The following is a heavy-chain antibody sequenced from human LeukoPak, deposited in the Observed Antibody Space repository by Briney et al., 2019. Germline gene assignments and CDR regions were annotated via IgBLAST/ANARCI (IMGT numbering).Heavy chain of an antibody. D-gene: IGHD3-16*01. CDR3: AASSGVTLGRF. J-gene: IGHJ4*02. CDR1: GGSISSGSHY. CDR2: IYYTGIT. Sequence: SETLSLTCTVSGGSISSGSHYYNWIRQHPGKGLEWIGYIYYTGITSYNPSLKSRVTMSVDTSMNQISLKLISLTAADTAVYYCAASSGVTLGRFWGQGALVTVSS. V-gene: IGHV4-31*03.